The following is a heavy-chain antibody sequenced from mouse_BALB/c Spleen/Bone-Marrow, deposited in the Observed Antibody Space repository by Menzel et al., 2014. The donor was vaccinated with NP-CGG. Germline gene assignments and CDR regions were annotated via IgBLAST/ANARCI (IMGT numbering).Heavy chain of an antibody. CDR2: IDPANGNT. V-gene: IGHV14-3*02. CDR3: GGYDYYQAWFAY. Sequence: EVKLMESGAELVKPGASVKLSCTASGFNIKDTYMHWVKQRPEQGLEWIGRIDPANGNTKYDPKFQGKATITAYTSSNTAYLQLNSLTSEDTAVYYCGGYDYYQAWFAYWGQGTLVTVAA. J-gene: IGHJ3*01. CDR1: GFNIKDTY. D-gene: IGHD2-4*01.